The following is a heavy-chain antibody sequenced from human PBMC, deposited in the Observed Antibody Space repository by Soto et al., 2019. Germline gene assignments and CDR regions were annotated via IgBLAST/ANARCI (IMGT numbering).Heavy chain of an antibody. CDR2: ISAFNDNA. D-gene: IGHD1-7*01. J-gene: IGHJ5*02. CDR3: ARVGDSYNWNYNRGVNWFDP. CDR1: GYTFTNYG. V-gene: IGHV1-18*01. Sequence: GASVKVSCKASGYTFTNYGISWVRQAPGQGLEWMGWISAFNDNANYAQNLQDRVTMTTDTSTSTAYMELRSLRSDDTAVCYCARVGDSYNWNYNRGVNWFDPWGQGTLVTVSS.